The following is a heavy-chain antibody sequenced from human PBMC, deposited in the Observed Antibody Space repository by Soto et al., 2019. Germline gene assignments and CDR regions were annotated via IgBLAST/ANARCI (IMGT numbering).Heavy chain of an antibody. D-gene: IGHD2-8*01. CDR3: ARDRGGITVSAKPLGEWFDP. CDR2: VYQGWTESYMTEGETT. Sequence: QVQLQESGPGLLRPSETLSLTCTVSGVSLDNFFWSWIRKTPGQGLERIGYVYQGWTESYMTEGETTCYNHSIDSRATISLDSPKNQFSLTLASSTAADTAVYYCARDRGGITVSAKPLGEWFDPGGQGTLVTVSS. J-gene: IGHJ5*02. V-gene: IGHV4-59*01. CDR1: GVSLDNFF.